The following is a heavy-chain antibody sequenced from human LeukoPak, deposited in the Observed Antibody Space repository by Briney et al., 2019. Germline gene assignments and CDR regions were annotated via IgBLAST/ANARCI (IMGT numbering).Heavy chain of an antibody. CDR2: ISAYNGNT. Sequence: ASVKVSCKASGYTFTSYGISWVRQAPGQGLEWMGWISAYNGNTNYAQKFQGRVTMTRDTSISTAYMELSRLRSDDTAVYYCARDTYYDSSGSIDYWGQGTLVTVSS. D-gene: IGHD3-22*01. CDR3: ARDTYYDSSGSIDY. J-gene: IGHJ4*02. CDR1: GYTFTSYG. V-gene: IGHV1-18*01.